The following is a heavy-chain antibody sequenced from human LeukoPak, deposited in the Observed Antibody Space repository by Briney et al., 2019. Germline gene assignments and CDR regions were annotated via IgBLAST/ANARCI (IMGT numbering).Heavy chain of an antibody. V-gene: IGHV4-34*01. D-gene: IGHD3-3*01. CDR2: INHSGST. CDR1: GGSFSGYY. J-gene: IGHJ4*02. CDR3: ARGRRETYYDFWSATNHFMAHFDY. Sequence: SETLSLTCAVYGGSFSGYYWSWIRQPPGKGLEWIREINHSGSTNYNPSLKSRVTISVDTSKNQFSLKLSSVTAADTAVYYCARGRRETYYDFWSATNHFMAHFDYWGQGTLVTVSS.